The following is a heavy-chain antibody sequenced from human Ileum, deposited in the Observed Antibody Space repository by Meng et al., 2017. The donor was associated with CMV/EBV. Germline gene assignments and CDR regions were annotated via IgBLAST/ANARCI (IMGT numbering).Heavy chain of an antibody. J-gene: IGHJ4*02. Sequence: GESLKISCAASGFTFNNYWMYWVRQVPGKGLVWVSRMNNDGSSKTYADSVKGRFTISRDNAKNSLYLQMNSLRAEDTAVYYCARKGCSGNNCYSDYWGQGTLVTVSS. D-gene: IGHD2-15*01. CDR2: MNNDGSSK. CDR1: GFTFNNYW. CDR3: ARKGCSGNNCYSDY. V-gene: IGHV3-74*03.